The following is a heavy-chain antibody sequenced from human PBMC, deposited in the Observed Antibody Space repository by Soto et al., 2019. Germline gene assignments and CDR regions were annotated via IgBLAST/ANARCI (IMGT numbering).Heavy chain of an antibody. D-gene: IGHD3-10*01. CDR3: AHRGPRGLLFDH. J-gene: IGHJ4*02. CDR1: GFSLTTNQMG. V-gene: IGHV2-5*02. CDR2: IYWDDDE. Sequence: QITLKESGPTLVKPTQPLTLTCSFSGFSLTTNQMGVGWIRQPPGKALEWLALIYWDDDETYTPSPKSRPTLSKDNSKNHVVLKMTNMDPVDTATYFCAHRGPRGLLFDHLGQGILVTV.